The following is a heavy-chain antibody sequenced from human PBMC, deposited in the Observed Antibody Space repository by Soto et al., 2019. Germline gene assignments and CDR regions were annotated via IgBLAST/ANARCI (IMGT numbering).Heavy chain of an antibody. CDR1: GFTFSSYG. CDR2: ISYDGSNK. Sequence: VGSLRLSCAASGFTFSSYGMHWVRQAPGKGLEWVAVISYDGSNKYYADSVKGLSTISRDNSKNTLYLQMNSLRAEDTAVYYCAKTGVRVRGDVYSDFWGQGNRVTAFS. CDR3: AKTGVRVRGDVYSDF. V-gene: IGHV3-30*18. D-gene: IGHD3-10*01. J-gene: IGHJ4*02.